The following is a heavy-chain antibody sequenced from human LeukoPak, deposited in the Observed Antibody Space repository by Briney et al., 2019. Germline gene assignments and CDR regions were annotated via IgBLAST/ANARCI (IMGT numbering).Heavy chain of an antibody. D-gene: IGHD3-10*01. CDR2: ISGSGIT. Sequence: SETLSLTCTVSGGSINGYWSWIWQPAGEGLEWIVRISGSGITTYNPSLKSRLSISIDTSKNQFSLKLMSVTAADTAVYYCARDSGTTGEVKFDPWGQGTLVTVSS. J-gene: IGHJ5*02. CDR3: ARDSGTTGEVKFDP. CDR1: GGSINGY. V-gene: IGHV4-4*07.